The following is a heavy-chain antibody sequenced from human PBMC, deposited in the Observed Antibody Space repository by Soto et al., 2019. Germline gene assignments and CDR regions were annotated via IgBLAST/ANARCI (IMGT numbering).Heavy chain of an antibody. CDR2: SGFSNTNT. D-gene: IGHD3-16*01. J-gene: IGHJ4*02. Sequence: PWGSRRLSCVASGFTFTSHAMSWVRQPPGGGLHYVSSSGFSNTNTYYADSVKGRFTFSRDNSKNTLYLQMNSLRAEDTAVYYCAMQLNVAMINAVGCWGKGTQVHVSA. CDR3: AMQLNVAMINAVGC. V-gene: IGHV3-23*01. CDR1: GFTFTSHA.